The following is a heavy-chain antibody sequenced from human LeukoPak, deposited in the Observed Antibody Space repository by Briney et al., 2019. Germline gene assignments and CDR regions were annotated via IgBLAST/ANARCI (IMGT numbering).Heavy chain of an antibody. Sequence: ASVRVSSTASGYTFTGYYMHWVGQARGQGMEWMGWIKPNSGGTNYAQKFQGRVTMTRDTSISTAYMELSSLRSEDTAVYYCAKPGIAVAGTGDWFDPWGQGTLVTVSS. D-gene: IGHD6-19*01. CDR1: GYTFTGYY. CDR2: IKPNSGGT. V-gene: IGHV1-2*02. CDR3: AKPGIAVAGTGDWFDP. J-gene: IGHJ5*02.